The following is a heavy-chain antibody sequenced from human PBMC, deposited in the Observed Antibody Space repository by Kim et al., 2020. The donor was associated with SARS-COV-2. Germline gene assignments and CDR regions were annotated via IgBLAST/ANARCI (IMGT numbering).Heavy chain of an antibody. D-gene: IGHD2-2*01. Sequence: TDSVKSRFTMSRDQSKHTLCLQMNRLRAEDTVVYYCAKDLSSYNLDGMDVWGQGTTVTVSS. V-gene: IGHV3-33*03. J-gene: IGHJ6*02. CDR3: AKDLSSYNLDGMDV.